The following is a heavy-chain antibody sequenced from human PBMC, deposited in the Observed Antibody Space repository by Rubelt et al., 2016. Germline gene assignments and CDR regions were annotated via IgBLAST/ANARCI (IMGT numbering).Heavy chain of an antibody. Sequence: QLQLQESGPGLVKPSETLSLTCTVSGGSISSSSYYWGWIRQPPGKGLEWIGSIYYSGSTYYNPSLKSRVIISVDVSKNQFSLQLSSVTAADTAVYYCARSSNWGPDYWGQGTLVIVSS. D-gene: IGHD7-27*01. CDR2: IYYSGST. CDR3: ARSSNWGPDY. CDR1: GGSISSSSYY. J-gene: IGHJ4*02. V-gene: IGHV4-39*01.